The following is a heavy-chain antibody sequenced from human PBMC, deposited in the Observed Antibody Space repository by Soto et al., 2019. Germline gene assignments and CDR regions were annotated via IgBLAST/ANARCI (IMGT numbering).Heavy chain of an antibody. Sequence: SETLSLTCTVSGGSISSGDYCWSWIRQPPGKGLEWIGYIYYSGSTYYNPSLKSRVTISVDTSKNQFSLKLSSVTAADTAVYYCARGNYGDSSVYNWFDAWGQGTLVTVSS. J-gene: IGHJ5*02. CDR3: ARGNYGDSSVYNWFDA. CDR1: GGSISSGDYC. CDR2: IYYSGST. D-gene: IGHD4-17*01. V-gene: IGHV4-30-4*01.